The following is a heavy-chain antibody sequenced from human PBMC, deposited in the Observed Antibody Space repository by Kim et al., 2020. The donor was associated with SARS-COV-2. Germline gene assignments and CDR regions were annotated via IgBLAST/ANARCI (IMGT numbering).Heavy chain of an antibody. CDR2: ISYDGSNK. D-gene: IGHD2-2*01. J-gene: IGHJ4*01. V-gene: IGHV3-30*18. CDR3: AKAIGVRVLSSRLDY. Sequence: GGSLRLSCAASGFTFSSYGMHWVRQAPGKGLEWVAVISYDGSNKYYADSVKGRFTISRDNSKNTLYLQMNSLRAEDTAVYYCAKAIGVRVLSSRLDYWG. CDR1: GFTFSSYG.